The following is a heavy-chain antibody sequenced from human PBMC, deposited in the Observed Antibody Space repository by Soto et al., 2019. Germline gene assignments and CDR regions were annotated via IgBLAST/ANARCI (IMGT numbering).Heavy chain of an antibody. Sequence: EVQLLESGGGLVQPGGSLRLSCAASGFTFSSYAMSWVRQAPGKGLEWVSAISGSGGSTYYADSAKGRFTISRDNSKNTLYLKMNSLRAEDTAVYYCAKDPGVAYSGSYYATISNRFDPWGQGTLVTVSS. CDR3: AKDPGVAYSGSYYATISNRFDP. J-gene: IGHJ5*02. D-gene: IGHD1-26*01. CDR1: GFTFSSYA. CDR2: ISGSGGST. V-gene: IGHV3-23*01.